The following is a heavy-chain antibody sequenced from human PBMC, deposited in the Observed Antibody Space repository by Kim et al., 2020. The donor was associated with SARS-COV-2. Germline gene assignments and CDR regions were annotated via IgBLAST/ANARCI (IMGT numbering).Heavy chain of an antibody. D-gene: IGHD2-15*01. CDR1: GGSISSYY. Sequence: SETLSLTCTVSGGSISSYYWSWIRQPPGKGLEWIGYIYYSGSTNYNPSLKSRVTISVDTSKNQFSLKLSSVTAADTAVYYCARRMEYCSGGSCYDWFDPWGQGTLVTVSS. CDR3: ARRMEYCSGGSCYDWFDP. CDR2: IYYSGST. J-gene: IGHJ5*02. V-gene: IGHV4-59*01.